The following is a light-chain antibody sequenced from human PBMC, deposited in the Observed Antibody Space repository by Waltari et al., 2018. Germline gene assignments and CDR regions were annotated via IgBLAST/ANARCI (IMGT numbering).Light chain of an antibody. V-gene: IGKV3-11*01. J-gene: IGKJ4*01. CDR1: QSASKY. CDR3: QQRNDWPLT. CDR2: DAS. Sequence: EIVLTQSPAPLSLSPGERATPSCRASQSASKYVAWYQKRHGQAPRLLIYDASNRATGVPDRFDAFGSGTDFTLTISSLEPEDSAVYYCQQRNDWPLTFGGGTRVEIK.